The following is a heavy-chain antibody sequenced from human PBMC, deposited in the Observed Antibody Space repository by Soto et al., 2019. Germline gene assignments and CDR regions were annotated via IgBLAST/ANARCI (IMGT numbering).Heavy chain of an antibody. V-gene: IGHV3-23*01. J-gene: IGHJ5*02. Sequence: EVQLLESGGGLVQPGGSLRLSCAASGFTFSSYAMIWVRQAPGKGLEWVSAISGSGGSTYYADSVKGRFTISRDNSKNTLYLQMNSLRAEDTAVYYCAKMVLNYYDPNRWGQGTLVTVSS. CDR2: ISGSGGST. CDR3: AKMVLNYYDPNR. D-gene: IGHD3-22*01. CDR1: GFTFSSYA.